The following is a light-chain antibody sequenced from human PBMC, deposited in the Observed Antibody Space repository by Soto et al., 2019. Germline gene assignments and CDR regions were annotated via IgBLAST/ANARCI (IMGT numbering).Light chain of an antibody. V-gene: IGLV6-57*04. J-gene: IGLJ2*01. CDR3: QSYDSNNVI. Sequence: NFMLTQPHSVSESPGKTVTISCTRSSGSIASNYVQWYQQRPGSAPTTVIYEDNQRPSGVPDRFSGSIDSSSNSASLTLSGLKTEDEADYYCQSYDSNNVIFGGGTKLTVL. CDR1: SGSIASNY. CDR2: EDN.